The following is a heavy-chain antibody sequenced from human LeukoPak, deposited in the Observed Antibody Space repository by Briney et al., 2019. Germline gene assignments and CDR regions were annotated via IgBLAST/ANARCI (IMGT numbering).Heavy chain of an antibody. D-gene: IGHD3-10*01. CDR1: GNTFTGYD. CDR2: MNPNSGNT. V-gene: IGHV1-8*01. J-gene: IGHJ5*02. Sequence: ASVKVSCKASGNTFTGYDINWVRQATGQGLEWMGWMNPNSGNTGYAQKFQGRVTMTRNTSISTAYMELSSLRSEDTAVYYRARGRLLWFGELYRWFDPWGQGTLVTVSS. CDR3: ARGRLLWFGELYRWFDP.